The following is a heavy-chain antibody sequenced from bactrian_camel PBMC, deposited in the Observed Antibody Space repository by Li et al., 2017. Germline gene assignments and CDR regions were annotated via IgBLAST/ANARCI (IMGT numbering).Heavy chain of an antibody. Sequence: VQLVESGGGSVQAGGSLRLSYAASGNVYRNYCKGWFRQAPGKKREGVAVIDTDGSTSYVDAVKGRFTISKDSAKNTLYLQMNSLKPEDTAMYHCAALWDMTAAQALHAMNLVPDFGSRGQGTQVTVS. CDR1: GNVYRNYC. D-gene: IGHD3*01. CDR3: AALWDMTAAQALHAMNLVPDFGS. J-gene: IGHJ6*01. CDR2: IDTDGST. V-gene: IGHV3S53*01.